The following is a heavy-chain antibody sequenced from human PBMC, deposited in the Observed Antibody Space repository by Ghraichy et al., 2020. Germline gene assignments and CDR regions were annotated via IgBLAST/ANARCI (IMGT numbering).Heavy chain of an antibody. J-gene: IGHJ4*02. CDR3: ASTPNCRLGNCHPSAFDY. CDR1: GVSISRYY. D-gene: IGHD2-15*01. V-gene: IGHV4-4*08. Sequence: SQTLSLTCTVSGVSISRYYWSWIRQPPGKGLEWIGYISNTGYTNYNPSLQRRVTISMDTSKNHFSLKLSSVTAADTALYYCASTPNCRLGNCHPSAFDYWGQGTPVTVSS. CDR2: ISNTGYT.